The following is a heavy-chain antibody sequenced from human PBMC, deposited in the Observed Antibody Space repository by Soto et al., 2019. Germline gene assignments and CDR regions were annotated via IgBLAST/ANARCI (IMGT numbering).Heavy chain of an antibody. CDR3: ARGGYSYGHGGYYGMDV. CDR1: GGSVSSGSYY. J-gene: IGHJ6*02. Sequence: QVQLQESGPGLVKPSETLSLTCTVSGGSVSSGSYYWSWIRQPPGKGLEWIGYIYYSGSTNYNPSLKSRVTTSVDTSKNQFSLKLSSVTAADTAVYYCARGGYSYGHGGYYGMDVWGQGTTVTVSS. D-gene: IGHD5-18*01. V-gene: IGHV4-61*01. CDR2: IYYSGST.